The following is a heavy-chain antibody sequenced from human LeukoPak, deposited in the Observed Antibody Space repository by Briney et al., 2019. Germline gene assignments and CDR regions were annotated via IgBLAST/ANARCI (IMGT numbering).Heavy chain of an antibody. CDR3: ARRLGGYYDSSGLLDY. D-gene: IGHD3-22*01. V-gene: IGHV5-51*01. Sequence: GESLKISCKGSGYSFTSYWNGWVRQMPGKGLEWMGIIYPGDSETRYSPSFQGQVTISADKSISTAYLQWSSLKASDTATYYCARRLGGYYDSSGLLDYWGQGTLVTVSS. CDR2: IYPGDSET. CDR1: GYSFTSYW. J-gene: IGHJ4*02.